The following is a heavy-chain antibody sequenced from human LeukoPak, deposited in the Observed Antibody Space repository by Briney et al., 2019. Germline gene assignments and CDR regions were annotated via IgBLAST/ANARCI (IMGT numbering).Heavy chain of an antibody. CDR1: GGSISTYY. D-gene: IGHD6-19*01. CDR2: IYYNGAT. V-gene: IGHV4-59*08. CDR3: ARRTVTNGWFRIDY. J-gene: IGHJ4*02. Sequence: PSETLSLTCTVSGGSISTYYWSWIRQPPGKGLEWIGYIYYNGATDYNPSLKSRVTISVDTSKNEFSLKLSSVTAADTALYYCARRTVTNGWFRIDYXGQGXLXIVSS.